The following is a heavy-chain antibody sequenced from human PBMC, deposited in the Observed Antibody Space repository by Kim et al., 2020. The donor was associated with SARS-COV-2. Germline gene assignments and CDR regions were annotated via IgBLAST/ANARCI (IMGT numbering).Heavy chain of an antibody. D-gene: IGHD4-17*01. J-gene: IGHJ4*02. CDR2: IYYSGST. V-gene: IGHV4-39*01. Sequence: SETLSLTCTVSGGSISSSSYYWGWIRQPPGKGLEWIGSIYYSGSTYYNPSLKSRVTISVDTSKNQFSLKLSSVTAADTAVYYCARLTLYGGKWGYFDYWGQGTLVTVSS. CDR3: ARLTLYGGKWGYFDY. CDR1: GGSISSSSYY.